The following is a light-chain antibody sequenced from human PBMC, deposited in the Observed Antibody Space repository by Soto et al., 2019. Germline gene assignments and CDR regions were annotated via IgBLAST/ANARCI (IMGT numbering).Light chain of an antibody. V-gene: IGKV3-11*01. CDR1: QSVGSS. J-gene: IGKJ1*01. CDR2: AAS. CDR3: QQGNTWPWT. Sequence: EVPLSQSPATLSLSPGERATLSCRASQSVGSSLAWYQQKLGQAPRLLIYAASDRATGIPGRFSGSGSGTDFTLIISSLEPEDFAFYYCQQGNTWPWTFGQGTKVDI.